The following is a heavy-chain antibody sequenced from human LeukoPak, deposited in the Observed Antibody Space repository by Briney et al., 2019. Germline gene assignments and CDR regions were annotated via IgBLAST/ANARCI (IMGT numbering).Heavy chain of an antibody. Sequence: SETLSLTCTVSGGSISSGGYYWSWIRQHPGKGLEWIGCIYYSGSTYYNPSLKSRVTISVDTSKNQFSLKLSSVTAADTAVYYCARGGFAAAGTVDYWGQGTLVTVSS. J-gene: IGHJ4*02. CDR1: GGSISSGGYY. V-gene: IGHV4-31*03. CDR3: ARGGFAAAGTVDY. D-gene: IGHD6-13*01. CDR2: IYYSGST.